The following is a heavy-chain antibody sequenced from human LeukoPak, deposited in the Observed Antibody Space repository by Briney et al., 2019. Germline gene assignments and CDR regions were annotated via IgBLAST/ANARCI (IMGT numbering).Heavy chain of an antibody. V-gene: IGHV3-48*01. D-gene: IGHD2-8*01. CDR2: ISSSSSTI. CDR1: GFTFSSYS. Sequence: GGSLRLSCAASGFTFSSYSMNWVRQAPGKGLEWVSYISSSSSTIYYADSVKGRFTISRDNAKNSLYLQMNSLRAEDTAVYYCARGGYCTNGVCPLRYWGQGTLVTVSS. J-gene: IGHJ4*02. CDR3: ARGGYCTNGVCPLRY.